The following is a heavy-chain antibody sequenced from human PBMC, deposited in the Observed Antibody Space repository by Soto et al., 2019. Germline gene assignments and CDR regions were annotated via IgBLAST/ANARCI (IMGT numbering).Heavy chain of an antibody. Sequence: QVQLQESGPGLVKPSQTLSLTCTVSGGPVINGDSYLNXXRQHPEKGLEWMGYINYRGTTNYNAALKSRILISVDTSKNQFSLRLTSVTAADTAVYYCARDAPGAAPYWGQGTLVTVSS. D-gene: IGHD6-13*01. CDR1: GGPVINGDSY. CDR3: ARDAPGAAPY. V-gene: IGHV4-31*03. J-gene: IGHJ4*02. CDR2: INYRGTT.